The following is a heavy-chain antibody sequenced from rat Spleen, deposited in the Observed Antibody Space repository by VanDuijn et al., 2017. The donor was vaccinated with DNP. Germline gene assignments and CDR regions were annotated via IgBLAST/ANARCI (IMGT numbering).Heavy chain of an antibody. J-gene: IGHJ4*01. CDR1: GFRSNNYW. D-gene: IGHD1-4*01. CDR2: ITSSDSDT. V-gene: IGHV5-31*01. Sequence: EVQLVESGGDLVQPGRSLKLSCVAYGFRSNNYWMTWIRQVPGKGLEWFASITSSDSDTYYPDSVKGRFTISRDNAKSTLYLQMDSLRSEDTATYYCVTHAGLPGYILAMDAWGQGTSVTVSS. CDR3: VTHAGLPGYILAMDA.